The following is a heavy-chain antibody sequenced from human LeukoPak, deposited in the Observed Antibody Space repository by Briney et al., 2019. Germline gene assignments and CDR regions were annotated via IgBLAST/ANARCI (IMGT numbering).Heavy chain of an antibody. V-gene: IGHV4-59*12. CDR1: GGSISSYY. D-gene: IGHD1-26*01. J-gene: IGHJ4*02. Sequence: PSETLSLTCTVSGGSISSYYWSWIRQPPGKGLEWIGYIYYSGSTNYNPSLKSRVTISVDTSKNQFSLKLRSVTAADTAVYYCARDHPPVGVRGAGFDYWGQGTLVTVSS. CDR2: IYYSGST. CDR3: ARDHPPVGVRGAGFDY.